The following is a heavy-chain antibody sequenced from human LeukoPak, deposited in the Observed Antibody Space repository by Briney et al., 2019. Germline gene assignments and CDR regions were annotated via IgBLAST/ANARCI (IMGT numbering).Heavy chain of an antibody. D-gene: IGHD2-2*03. J-gene: IGHJ4*02. CDR3: ASGSGH. CDR1: GFTFSNYG. V-gene: IGHV3-48*01. Sequence: GGSLRLSCAASGFTFSNYGLNWVRQAPGKGLEWVSHISSSGSAKYYADSVKGRFTISRDNAKNSPYLQMNSLRGEDTAVFYCASGSGHWGQGTLVTVSS. CDR2: ISSSGSAK.